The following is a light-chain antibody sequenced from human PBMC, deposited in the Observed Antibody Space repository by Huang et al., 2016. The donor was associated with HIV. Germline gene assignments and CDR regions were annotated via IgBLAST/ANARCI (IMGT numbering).Light chain of an antibody. CDR1: LSLLHTNGYNY. Sequence: DIVMTQSPLSLPVTPGEPASISCRSSLSLLHTNGYNYFDWYLQKPGQSPQLLIYLGSSRAAGVPDRFSGSGSVVDFTLKISRVEAEDVGVYYCMQALQTPRTFGQGTRLDIK. CDR3: MQALQTPRT. J-gene: IGKJ5*01. V-gene: IGKV2-28*01. CDR2: LGS.